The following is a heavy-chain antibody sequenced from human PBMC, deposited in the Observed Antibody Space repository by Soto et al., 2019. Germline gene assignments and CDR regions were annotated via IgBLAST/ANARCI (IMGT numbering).Heavy chain of an antibody. D-gene: IGHD1-26*01. CDR2: ISYDGSNK. J-gene: IGHJ4*02. V-gene: IGHV3-30*03. CDR1: GFTFSSYG. Sequence: QVQLVESGGAVVQPGRSLRLSFAAPGFTFSSYGLHWFRQAPGKGLEWVAVISYDGSNKYYADSVKGRFTISRDNSKNTLYLQMNSLRAEDTAVYYCARSPYSVSYLAYFDYWGQGTLVTVSS. CDR3: ARSPYSVSYLAYFDY.